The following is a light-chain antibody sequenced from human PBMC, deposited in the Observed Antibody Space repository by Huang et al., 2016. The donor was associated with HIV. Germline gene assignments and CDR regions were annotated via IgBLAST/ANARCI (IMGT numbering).Light chain of an antibody. J-gene: IGKJ1*01. CDR2: SAF. CDR3: QQYSVYPWT. V-gene: IGKV1-8*01. CDR1: QDVSDY. Sequence: AIRITQSPSSLSASTGDTVTITCRASQDVSDYLAWYQQKPGRAPNLLIYSAFTLQGGVPSRCSGNGSATDFSLTINCLQSEDSGTYYCQQYSVYPWTFGQGTKV.